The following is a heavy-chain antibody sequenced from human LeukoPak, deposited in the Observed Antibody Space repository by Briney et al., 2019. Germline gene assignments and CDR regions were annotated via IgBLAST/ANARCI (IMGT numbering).Heavy chain of an antibody. CDR3: ARSSGQWLVQYYFDY. Sequence: SETLSLTCTVSGGSISSYYWSWIRQPPGKGLEWIGYIYYSGSTNYNPSLKSRASISVDTSNNQFSLKLSSVTAADTAVYYCARSSGQWLVQYYFDYWGQGTLLTVSS. J-gene: IGHJ4*02. CDR2: IYYSGST. CDR1: GGSISSYY. D-gene: IGHD6-19*01. V-gene: IGHV4-59*01.